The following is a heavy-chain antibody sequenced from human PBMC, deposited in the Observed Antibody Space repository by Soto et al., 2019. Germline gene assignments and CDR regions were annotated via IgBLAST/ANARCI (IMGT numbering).Heavy chain of an antibody. V-gene: IGHV1-3*01. CDR2: INAGNGNT. J-gene: IGHJ2*01. CDR3: ARELTGEYWYFDL. CDR1: GYTFTSYA. Sequence: QVQLVQSVAEVKKPGASVKVSCKASGYTFTSYAMHWVRQAPGQRLEWMGWINAGNGNTKYSQKFQGRVTINRDTSASTAYMELSSLRSADTAVSYCARELTGEYWYFDLWGRGTLVTVSS.